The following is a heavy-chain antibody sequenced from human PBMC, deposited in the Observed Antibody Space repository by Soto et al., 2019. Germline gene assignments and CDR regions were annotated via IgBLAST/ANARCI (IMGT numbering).Heavy chain of an antibody. V-gene: IGHV4-34*02. CDR2: STHGGST. Sequence: QVQLKQWGAGLLKSSETLSLTCAVYGGPFSRYFWTWIRQSPGKGLEWIGDSTHGGSTNYNPSPKSRVPVSVHTSKNQYSLKLTSVTAAGTAVDYGARGEDFDRLYPNWFDPWGQGTMVTVSS. CDR3: ARGEDFDRLYPNWFDP. J-gene: IGHJ5*02. CDR1: GGPFSRYF. D-gene: IGHD3-9*01.